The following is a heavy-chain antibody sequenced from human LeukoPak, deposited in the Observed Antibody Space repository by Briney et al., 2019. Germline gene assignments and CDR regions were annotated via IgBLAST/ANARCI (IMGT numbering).Heavy chain of an antibody. CDR3: ARDAYGSGSYYGGMDV. V-gene: IGHV1-18*01. Sequence: VASVKVSCKASGYTLSSYGISWVRQAPGQGLEWMGWISVYNGNTNYAQKFQGRVTMATETSTSTAYMELRGLRSDDTAVYYCARDAYGSGSYYGGMDVWGQGTTVTVSS. D-gene: IGHD3-10*01. CDR2: ISVYNGNT. CDR1: GYTLSSYG. J-gene: IGHJ6*02.